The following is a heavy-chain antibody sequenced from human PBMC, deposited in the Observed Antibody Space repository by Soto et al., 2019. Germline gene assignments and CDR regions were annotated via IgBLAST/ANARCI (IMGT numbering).Heavy chain of an antibody. CDR3: AKWGYPAMQAFDI. Sequence: SETLSLTCTVSGASVRDYNWNWIRQPPGRGLEWIGFIHHTGSNTYSPSLRSRVTMSVDTSRNQFSLMMTSVTAADTAVYYCAKWGYPAMQAFDIWRQGTMVTVSS. D-gene: IGHD3-16*02. CDR1: GASVRDYN. CDR2: IHHTGSN. J-gene: IGHJ3*02. V-gene: IGHV4-59*02.